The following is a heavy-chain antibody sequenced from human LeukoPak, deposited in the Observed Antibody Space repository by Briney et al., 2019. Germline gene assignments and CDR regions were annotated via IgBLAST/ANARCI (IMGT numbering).Heavy chain of an antibody. Sequence: SETLSLTCTVSGGSISSYYWSWIRQPPGQGLEWIGYIYYSGSTNYNPSLKSRVTMSVDTSKNQFSLKLSSVTAADTAVYHCAKDRNWPNWFDPWGQGTLVTVSS. CDR2: IYYSGST. D-gene: IGHD1-1*01. CDR1: GGSISSYY. V-gene: IGHV4-59*12. CDR3: AKDRNWPNWFDP. J-gene: IGHJ5*02.